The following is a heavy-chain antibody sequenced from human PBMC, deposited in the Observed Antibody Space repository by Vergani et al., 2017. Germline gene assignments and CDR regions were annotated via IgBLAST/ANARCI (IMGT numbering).Heavy chain of an antibody. Sequence: QVQLQQWGAGLLKPSETLSLTCAVYGGSFSGYYWSWIRQPPGKGLEWIGEINHRGSTNYNPSLKSRVTISVDTSKNQFSLKLSSVTAADTAVYYCARGVKYDYWGQGTLVTVSS. CDR2: INHRGST. CDR1: GGSFSGYY. V-gene: IGHV4-34*01. J-gene: IGHJ4*02. CDR3: ARGVKYDY.